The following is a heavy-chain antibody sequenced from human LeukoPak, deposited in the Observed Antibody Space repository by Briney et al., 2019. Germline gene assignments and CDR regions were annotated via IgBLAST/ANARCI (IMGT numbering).Heavy chain of an antibody. CDR1: GYTFTSYY. Sequence: ASVKVSCKASGYTFTSYYMHWVRQAPGQGLEWMGIINPSGGSTSYAQKFQGRVTMTRDTPTSTVYMELSSLRSEDTAVYYCARKAYCSSTSCYAFDIWGQGTMVTVSS. J-gene: IGHJ3*02. V-gene: IGHV1-46*01. CDR2: INPSGGST. D-gene: IGHD2-2*01. CDR3: ARKAYCSSTSCYAFDI.